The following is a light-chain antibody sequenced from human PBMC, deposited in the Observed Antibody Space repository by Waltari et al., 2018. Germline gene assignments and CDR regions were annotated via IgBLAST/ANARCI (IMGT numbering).Light chain of an antibody. V-gene: IGKV1-5*01. J-gene: IGKJ2*01. CDR1: QNINTY. CDR2: GGS. CDR3: QRYNSYSNT. Sequence: DIQMTQSPSTLSASVGDRVTITCRASQNINTYLAWYQHKPGKAPKLLIYGGSTLESGGPLRFSGSGSGTEFTLTISSLQPDDFATYYCQRYNSYSNTFGQGTKLEIK.